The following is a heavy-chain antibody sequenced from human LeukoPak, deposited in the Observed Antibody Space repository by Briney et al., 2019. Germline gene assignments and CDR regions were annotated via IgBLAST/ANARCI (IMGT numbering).Heavy chain of an antibody. CDR3: ARHLRGYCSGGTCWDNWLDP. Sequence: GGSLRLSCAASGLTFGSYAMSWVRQAPGKGLEWVSSISGSAYSTYYADSVKGRFTISRDNSKNTLYLQMNSLRAEDTAVYYCARHLRGYCSGGTCWDNWLDPWGQGTLVTVSS. D-gene: IGHD2-15*01. CDR1: GLTFGSYA. V-gene: IGHV3-23*01. CDR2: ISGSAYST. J-gene: IGHJ5*02.